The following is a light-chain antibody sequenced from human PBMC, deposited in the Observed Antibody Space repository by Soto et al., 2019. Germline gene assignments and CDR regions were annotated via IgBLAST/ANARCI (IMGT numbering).Light chain of an antibody. CDR3: QSYDSSLTGWV. CDR1: SSNIGNNH. CDR2: SNT. V-gene: IGLV1-40*01. J-gene: IGLJ2*01. Sequence: QSVLTQPPSVSAAPGQKVTVSCSGSSSNIGNNHVSWYQHLPGTAPKLLIYSNTNRPSGVPDRFSGSKSGTSASLDITALQTVDEADYYCQSYDSSLTGWVFGGGTKLTVL.